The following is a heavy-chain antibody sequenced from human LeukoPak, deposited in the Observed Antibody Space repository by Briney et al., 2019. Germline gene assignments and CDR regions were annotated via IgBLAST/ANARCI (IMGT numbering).Heavy chain of an antibody. D-gene: IGHD2-2*01. CDR2: FNPGDSDI. V-gene: IGHV5-51*01. Sequence: GEALKISCEGYGYSFTTYWLGWVRQMPGKGLGWMGTFNPGDSDIRYSPSFQGQVTISADKSISTAYLQWSSLKASDTAMYYCARHVSSSRVAFDIWGQGTMVTVSS. CDR3: ARHVSSSRVAFDI. J-gene: IGHJ3*02. CDR1: GYSFTTYW.